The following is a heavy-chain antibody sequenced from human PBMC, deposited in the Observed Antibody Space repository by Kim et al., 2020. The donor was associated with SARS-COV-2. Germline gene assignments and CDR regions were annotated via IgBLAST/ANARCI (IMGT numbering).Heavy chain of an antibody. CDR2: INTNTGNP. J-gene: IGHJ6*03. Sequence: ASVKVSCKASGYTFTSYAMNWVRQAPGQGLEWMGWINTNTGNPTYAQGFTGRFVFSLDTSVSTAYLQISSLKAEDTAVYYCARDLDSSELPYYSYYYMDVGRQETTHTVSS. CDR1: GYTFTSYA. V-gene: IGHV7-4-1*02. CDR3: ARDLDSSELPYYSYYYMDV. D-gene: IGHD6-19*01.